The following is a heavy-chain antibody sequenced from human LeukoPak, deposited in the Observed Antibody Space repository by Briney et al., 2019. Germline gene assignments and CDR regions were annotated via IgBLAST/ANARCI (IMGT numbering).Heavy chain of an antibody. CDR2: INPNSGGT. J-gene: IGHJ4*02. D-gene: IGHD3-10*01. V-gene: IGHV1-2*02. CDR3: ARAVVTMVRGALGY. Sequence: ASVKVSCKASGYTFTGYYMHWVRQAPGQGLERMGWINPNSGGTNYAQKFQGRVTMTRDTSISTAYMELSRLRSDDTAVYYCARAVVTMVRGALGYWGQGTLVTVSS. CDR1: GYTFTGYY.